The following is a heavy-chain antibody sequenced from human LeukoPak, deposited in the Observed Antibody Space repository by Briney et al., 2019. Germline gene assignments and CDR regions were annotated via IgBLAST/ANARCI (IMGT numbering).Heavy chain of an antibody. CDR2: IIPIFGTA. V-gene: IGHV1-69*13. CDR3: ARESIAAAGTPGGLVWFDP. Sequence: GASVKVSCKASGGTFSSYAISWVRQAPGQGLEWMGGIIPIFGTANYAQKFQGRVTITADESTSTAYMELSSLRSEDTAVYYCARESIAAAGTPGGLVWFDPWGRGNLVTVSS. D-gene: IGHD6-13*01. J-gene: IGHJ5*02. CDR1: GGTFSSYA.